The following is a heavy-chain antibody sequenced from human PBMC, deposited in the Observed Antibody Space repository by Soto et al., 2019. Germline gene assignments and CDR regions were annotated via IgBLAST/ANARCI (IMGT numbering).Heavy chain of an antibody. Sequence: ASVKVSCKASGYTFTSYYMHWVRQAPGQGLEWMGIINPSGGSTSYAQKFQGRVTMTRDTSTSTVYMELSSLRSEDTAVYYCARESRQFLQWQAFAYWGQGTLVTVSS. CDR1: GYTFTSYY. J-gene: IGHJ4*02. D-gene: IGHD3-3*01. CDR3: ARESRQFLQWQAFAY. V-gene: IGHV1-46*01. CDR2: INPSGGST.